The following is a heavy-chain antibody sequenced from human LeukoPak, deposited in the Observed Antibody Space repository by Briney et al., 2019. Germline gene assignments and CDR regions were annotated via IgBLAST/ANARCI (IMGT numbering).Heavy chain of an antibody. CDR2: INPKSGGT. CDR1: GYTFTGYY. J-gene: IGHJ5*02. CDR3: ARGSTRDSSGWYGPGKWFDP. V-gene: IGHV1-2*02. D-gene: IGHD6-19*01. Sequence: GASVKVSCKASGYTFTGYYMHWVRQAPGQGLEWMGWINPKSGGTNFAQRFQGRVTMTRDTSISTAYMELSRLTSDDTAVYYCARGSTRDSSGWYGPGKWFDPWGQGTLVTVSS.